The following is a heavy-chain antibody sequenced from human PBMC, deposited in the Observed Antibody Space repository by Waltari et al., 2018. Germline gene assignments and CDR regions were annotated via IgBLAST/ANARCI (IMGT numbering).Heavy chain of an antibody. CDR1: GYTFTSYY. J-gene: IGHJ6*02. Sequence: QVQLVQSGAEVKKPGASVKVSCKASGYTFTSYYMHWVRPAPGQGLEWMGIINPSGGSTSYAQKFQGRVTMTRDTSTSTVYMELSSLRSEDTAVYYCARQEASGSGWPGYGMDVWGQGTTVTVSS. CDR3: ARQEASGSGWPGYGMDV. V-gene: IGHV1-46*01. D-gene: IGHD6-19*01. CDR2: INPSGGST.